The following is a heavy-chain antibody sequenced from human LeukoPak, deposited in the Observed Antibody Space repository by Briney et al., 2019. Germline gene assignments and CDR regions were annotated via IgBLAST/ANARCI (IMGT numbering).Heavy chain of an antibody. CDR3: ARDLIDYDFWSGSNWFDP. V-gene: IGHV4-4*07. CDR2: IYTSGST. CDR1: GGSISSYY. D-gene: IGHD3-3*01. Sequence: SETLSLTCTVSGGSISSYYWSWIRQPAGKGLEWIGRIYTSGSTNYNPSLKSRVTMSVDTSNNQFSMKLSSVTAADTAVYYFARDLIDYDFWSGSNWFDPWGQGTLVTVSS. J-gene: IGHJ5*02.